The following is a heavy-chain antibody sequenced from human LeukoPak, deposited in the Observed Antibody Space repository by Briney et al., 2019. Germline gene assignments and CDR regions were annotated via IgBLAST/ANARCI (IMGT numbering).Heavy chain of an antibody. CDR3: AKGAGGFSYYNWFDP. Sequence: PSETLSLTCAVSGGSISSSPYYWGWIRQPPGKGLEWIGSIYYSGTTHYNPSLESRVTISVDTSKNQFSLKLASVTAADTAIYYCAKGAGGFSYYNWFDPWGQGTLVTVSS. CDR1: GGSISSSPYY. CDR2: IYYSGTT. V-gene: IGHV4-39*07. J-gene: IGHJ5*02. D-gene: IGHD5-18*01.